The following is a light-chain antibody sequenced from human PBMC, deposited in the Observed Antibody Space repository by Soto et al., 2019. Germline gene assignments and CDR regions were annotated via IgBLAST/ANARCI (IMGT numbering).Light chain of an antibody. CDR1: SSDIGRYNY. CDR3: SSYATSNPCV. CDR2: EVS. J-gene: IGLJ3*02. V-gene: IGLV2-14*01. Sequence: ALTQPASVSGSPGQSITISCTGTSSDIGRYNYVSWYQHHPGKAPKIIIYEVSNRPSGVSSRFSGSKSGNTASLTISGLQTEDEADYYCSSYATSNPCVFGGGTKVTVL.